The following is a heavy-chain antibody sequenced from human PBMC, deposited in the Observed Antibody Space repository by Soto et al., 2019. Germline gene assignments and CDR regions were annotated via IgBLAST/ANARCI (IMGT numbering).Heavy chain of an antibody. D-gene: IGHD7-27*01. CDR2: ISHSGSA. CDR1: GYSISSDYY. J-gene: IGHJ4*02. CDR3: ARGLSGGFDY. V-gene: IGHV4-38-2*01. Sequence: SETLSLTCAVSGYSISSDYYLGWIRQPPWKGLEWIGSISHSGSAYYNPSLKTRVTMSVDTSKNQFSLKLSSVTAADTALYYCARGLSGGFDYWGQGTLVTVPQ.